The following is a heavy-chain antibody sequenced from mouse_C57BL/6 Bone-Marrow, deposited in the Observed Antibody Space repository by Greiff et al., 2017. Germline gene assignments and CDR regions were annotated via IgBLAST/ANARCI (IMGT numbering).Heavy chain of an antibody. D-gene: IGHD2-3*01. CDR1: GYTFTSYW. Sequence: VQLQQPGAELVKPGASVKLSCKASGYTFTSYWMHWVKQRPGQGLEWIGMIHPNSGSTNYNEKFKSKATLTVDKSSSTAYMQLSSLTSEDPAVYYLARGGWLPFAYWGQGTLVTVSA. CDR2: IHPNSGST. V-gene: IGHV1-64*01. CDR3: ARGGWLPFAY. J-gene: IGHJ3*01.